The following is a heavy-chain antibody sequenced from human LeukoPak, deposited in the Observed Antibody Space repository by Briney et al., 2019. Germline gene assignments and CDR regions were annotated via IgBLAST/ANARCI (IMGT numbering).Heavy chain of an antibody. CDR3: ARYGSGSYYNRYYYYYGMDV. CDR1: GFTVSTNY. V-gene: IGHV3-48*02. J-gene: IGHJ6*02. Sequence: GGSLRLSCAASGFTVSTNYMNWVRQAPGKGLEWVSYISSSSSTIYYADSVKGRFTISRDNAKNSLYLQMNSLRDEDTAVYYCARYGSGSYYNRYYYYYGMDVWGQGTTVTVSS. D-gene: IGHD3-10*01. CDR2: ISSSSSTI.